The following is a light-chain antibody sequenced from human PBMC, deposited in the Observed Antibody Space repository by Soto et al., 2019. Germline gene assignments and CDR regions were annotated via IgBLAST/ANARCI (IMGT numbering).Light chain of an antibody. Sequence: QSVLTQPPSVSGAPGQRGTISCTGSSSSLGAGHAVHWYQQLPGKAPKLLIFDNNHRPSGVPERFAGSKSGASASLAITGLQPEDEGDFYCQSYANGLNVRVFGGGTKLTVL. J-gene: IGLJ3*02. CDR2: DNN. CDR1: SSSLGAGHA. V-gene: IGLV1-40*01. CDR3: QSYANGLNVRV.